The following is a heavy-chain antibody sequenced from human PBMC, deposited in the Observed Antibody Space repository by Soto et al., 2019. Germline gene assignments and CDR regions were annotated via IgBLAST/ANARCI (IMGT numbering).Heavy chain of an antibody. J-gene: IGHJ4*02. CDR3: ARDGYYDYIWGSYLDY. CDR1: GFTFSSYS. D-gene: IGHD3-16*01. Sequence: GGSLRLSCAASGFTFSSYSMNWVRQAPGKGLEWVSSISSSSSYIYYADSVKGRFTISRDNAKNSLYLQMNSLRAEDTAVYYCARDGYYDYIWGSYLDYWGQGTLVTVSS. CDR2: ISSSSSYI. V-gene: IGHV3-21*01.